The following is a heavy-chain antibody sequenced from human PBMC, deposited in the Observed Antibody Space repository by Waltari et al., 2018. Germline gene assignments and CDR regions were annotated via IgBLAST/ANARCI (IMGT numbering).Heavy chain of an antibody. Sequence: QVQLVQSGAEVKKPGASVKVSCKASGYTFTSYYMHWVRQAPGQGLEWMGIINPSGGSTSYAQKFQGRVTMTRDTSTSTVYMELSSLRSEDTAVYYCARAARTKGVWRYYYYYMDVWGKGTTVTISS. J-gene: IGHJ6*03. CDR1: GYTFTSYY. CDR3: ARAARTKGVWRYYYYYMDV. D-gene: IGHD2-8*01. CDR2: INPSGGST. V-gene: IGHV1-46*01.